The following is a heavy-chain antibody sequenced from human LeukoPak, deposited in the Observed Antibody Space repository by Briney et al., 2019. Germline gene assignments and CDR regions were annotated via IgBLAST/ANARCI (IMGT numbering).Heavy chain of an antibody. J-gene: IGHJ4*02. CDR1: GFTFSSYW. V-gene: IGHV3-7*05. CDR3: ARQGLPPDY. D-gene: IGHD6-25*01. CDR2: IHQDGRER. Sequence: QPGGSLRLSCTASGFTFSSYWMSWVRQAPGKGLEWVANIHQDGRERFYVDSVKGRFTISRDNAKNSLYLQMDSLRAEDTAVYYCARQGLPPDYWGQGTLVTVSS.